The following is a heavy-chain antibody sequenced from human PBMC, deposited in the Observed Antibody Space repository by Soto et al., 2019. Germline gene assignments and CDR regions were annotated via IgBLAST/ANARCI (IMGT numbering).Heavy chain of an antibody. CDR3: ARRGYYYDSSGYYETFDY. V-gene: IGHV4-31*03. D-gene: IGHD3-22*01. Sequence: SETLSLTCTVSGGSISSGGYYWSWIRQHPGKGLEWIGYIYYSGSTYYNPSLKSRVTISVDTSKNQFSLKLSSVTAADTAMYYCARRGYYYDSSGYYETFDYWGQGTLVTVSS. CDR1: GGSISSGGYY. J-gene: IGHJ4*02. CDR2: IYYSGST.